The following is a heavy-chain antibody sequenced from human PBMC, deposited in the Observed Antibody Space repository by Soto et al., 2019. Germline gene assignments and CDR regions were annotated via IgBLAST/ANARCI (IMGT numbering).Heavy chain of an antibody. CDR2: IYYSGST. Sequence: SETLSLTCPVSGCSISSGGYYWSWIRQHPGKGLEWIGYIYYSGSTYYNPSLKSRVTISVDTSKNQFSLKLSSVTAADTAVYYCARVPNGYLIGQNWFDPWGQGTLVTVSS. CDR1: GCSISSGGYY. V-gene: IGHV4-31*03. CDR3: ARVPNGYLIGQNWFDP. D-gene: IGHD3-22*01. J-gene: IGHJ5*02.